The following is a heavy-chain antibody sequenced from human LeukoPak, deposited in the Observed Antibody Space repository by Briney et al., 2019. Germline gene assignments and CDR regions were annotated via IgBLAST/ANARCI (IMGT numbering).Heavy chain of an antibody. CDR1: GYTFTSYG. Sequence: ASVKVSCKASGYTFTSYGISWVRQAPGQGLEWMGWISAYNGNTYYAQKLQGRVTMTTDTSTSTAYMELRSLRSDDTAVYYCARYSGYDLVDYFDYWGQGTLVTVSS. D-gene: IGHD5-12*01. J-gene: IGHJ4*02. CDR2: ISAYNGNT. V-gene: IGHV1-18*01. CDR3: ARYSGYDLVDYFDY.